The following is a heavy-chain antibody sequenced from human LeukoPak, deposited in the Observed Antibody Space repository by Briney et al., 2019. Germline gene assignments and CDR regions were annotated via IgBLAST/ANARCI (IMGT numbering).Heavy chain of an antibody. D-gene: IGHD5-18*01. V-gene: IGHV4-39*01. CDR1: GGSITSSSAY. CDR3: VSPRGFSYGYFDY. CDR2: IYYSKNT. Sequence: SETLSPSCTVSGGSITSSSAYWGWIRQPPGKGLEWIGSIYYSKNTYYNPSLKSRVTISADTSKNQFSLTLGSVSATDTAVYYCVSPRGFSYGYFDYWGQRTLVTVSS. J-gene: IGHJ4*02.